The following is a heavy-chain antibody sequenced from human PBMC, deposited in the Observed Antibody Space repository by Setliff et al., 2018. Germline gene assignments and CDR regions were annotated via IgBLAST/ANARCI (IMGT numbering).Heavy chain of an antibody. CDR1: GGSISSGDYY. V-gene: IGHV4-30-4*08. J-gene: IGHJ3*02. Sequence: SETLSLTCTVSGGSISSGDYYWSWIGQPPGKGLEWIGYIYYSGSTYYNPSLKSRVTISVDTSKNQFSLKLSSVTAADTAVYYCARGVWFGELLQAFDIWGQGTMVTVSS. CDR3: ARGVWFGELLQAFDI. D-gene: IGHD3-10*01. CDR2: IYYSGST.